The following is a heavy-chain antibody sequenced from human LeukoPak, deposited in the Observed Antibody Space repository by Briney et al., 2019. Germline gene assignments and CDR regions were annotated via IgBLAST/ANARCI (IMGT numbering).Heavy chain of an antibody. CDR3: ARAEAVAGYWYFDL. V-gene: IGHV4-61*01. CDR2: IYYSGST. D-gene: IGHD6-19*01. Sequence: SETLSLTCNVSGGSISSSSYYWSWIRQPPGKGLEWIGYIYYSGSTNYNPSLKSRVTISVDTSKNQFSLKLSSVTAADTAVYYCARAEAVAGYWYFDLWGRGTLVTVSS. J-gene: IGHJ2*01. CDR1: GGSISSSSYY.